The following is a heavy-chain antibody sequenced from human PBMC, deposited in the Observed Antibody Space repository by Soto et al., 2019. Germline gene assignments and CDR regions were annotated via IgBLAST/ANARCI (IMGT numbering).Heavy chain of an antibody. CDR1: GFTFSDYT. CDR3: ARSVLYYDVWVGNF. CDR2: ITSSSRTI. V-gene: IGHV3-48*02. J-gene: IGHJ4*02. D-gene: IGHD3-3*01. Sequence: EVQLVESGGGLVQPGGSLRLSCAASGFTFSDYTMNWVRQAPGKGLEWLSCITSSSRTIYYADSVKGRFTISRDNARNSLYLQMNSLRDEDTAVYYCARSVLYYDVWVGNFWGQGTLVTVSS.